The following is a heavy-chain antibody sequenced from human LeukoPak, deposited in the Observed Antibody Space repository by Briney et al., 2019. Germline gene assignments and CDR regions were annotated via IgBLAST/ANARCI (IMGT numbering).Heavy chain of an antibody. V-gene: IGHV4-59*01. D-gene: IGHD6-13*01. J-gene: IGHJ4*02. Sequence: SETLSLTCTVSGGSISSYYWSWIRQPPGKGLEWIGYIYYSGSTNYSPSLKSRVTISVDTSKNQFSLKLSSVTAADTAVYYCARAAGPLAAPDFWGQGTPVTVSS. CDR1: GGSISSYY. CDR3: ARAAGPLAAPDF. CDR2: IYYSGST.